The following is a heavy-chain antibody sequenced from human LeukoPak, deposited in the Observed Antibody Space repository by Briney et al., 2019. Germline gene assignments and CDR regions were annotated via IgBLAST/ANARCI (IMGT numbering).Heavy chain of an antibody. CDR1: GDSISSNNRY. CDR2: FYFGGSN. Sequence: SETLSLTCTISGDSISSNNRYWGWIRQPPGKGLEWIGSFYFGGSNYYSPSLRSRVIISLDTSKNQFSLALNFVTAADTAMYYCASTHSATWYDAGGRGALFPVS. D-gene: IGHD6-13*01. CDR3: ASTHSATWYDA. V-gene: IGHV4-39*07. J-gene: IGHJ5*02.